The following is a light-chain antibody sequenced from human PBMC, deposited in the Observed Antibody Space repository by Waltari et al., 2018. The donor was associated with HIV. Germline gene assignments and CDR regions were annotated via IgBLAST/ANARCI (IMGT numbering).Light chain of an antibody. CDR3: QVWDSSSDHPV. J-gene: IGLJ3*02. CDR1: NIGGKS. Sequence: YVLTQPPSVSVAPGTTASIACGGNNIGGKSVHWYQQKPGQAPALVLYDDSNRHPGIPERFSGSNSENTATLTIIRVEGGDEADYYCQVWDSSSDHPVFGGGTKLTVL. V-gene: IGLV3-21*03. CDR2: DDS.